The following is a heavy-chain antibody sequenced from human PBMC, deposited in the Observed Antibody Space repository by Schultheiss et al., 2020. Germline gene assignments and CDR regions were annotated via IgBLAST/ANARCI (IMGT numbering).Heavy chain of an antibody. Sequence: GESLKISCAASGFTFSSYSMNWVRQAPGKGLEWVSYISSSSSTIYYADSVKGRFTISRDNAKNSLYLQMNSLRAEDTAVYYCARQYSSGWTDAFDIWGQGTMVTVSS. D-gene: IGHD6-19*01. J-gene: IGHJ3*02. CDR2: ISSSSSTI. CDR1: GFTFSSYS. CDR3: ARQYSSGWTDAFDI. V-gene: IGHV3-48*01.